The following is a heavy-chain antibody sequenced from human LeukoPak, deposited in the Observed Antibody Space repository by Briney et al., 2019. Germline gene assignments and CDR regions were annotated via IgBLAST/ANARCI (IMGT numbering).Heavy chain of an antibody. J-gene: IGHJ4*02. CDR2: ISAYNGNT. Sequence: ASVKVSCKASGYTFGIYFMHWVRQAPGQGLEWMGWISAYNGNTNYAQKLQGRVTMTTDTSTSTAYMELRSLRSDDTAVYYCARNIGYCSSTSCYGYYFDYWGQGTLVTVSS. V-gene: IGHV1-18*04. CDR3: ARNIGYCSSTSCYGYYFDY. CDR1: GYTFGIYF. D-gene: IGHD2-2*01.